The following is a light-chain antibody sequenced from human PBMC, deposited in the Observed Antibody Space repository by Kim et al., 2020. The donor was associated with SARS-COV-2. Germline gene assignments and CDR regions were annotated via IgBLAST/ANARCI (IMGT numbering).Light chain of an antibody. CDR2: GAS. V-gene: IGKV3-20*01. CDR1: QGVTSNS. CDR3: HQYGRSPIT. Sequence: APGERATLSGRASQGVTSNSLAWYQQKHGQAPRLLIYGASSRAAGVPDRFSGSGSGTDFTLTVSRLEPEDFAVYYCHQYGRSPITFGQGTRLEIK. J-gene: IGKJ5*01.